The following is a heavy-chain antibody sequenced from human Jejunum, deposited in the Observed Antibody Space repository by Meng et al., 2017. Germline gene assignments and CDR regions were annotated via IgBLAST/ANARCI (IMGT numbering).Heavy chain of an antibody. V-gene: IGHV3-15*01. CDR1: GFAFTNAW. D-gene: IGHD6-13*01. CDR2: IKRMSDGGTT. J-gene: IGHJ4*02. Sequence: GESLKISCAASGFAFTNAWMSWVRQAPGKGLEWVGHIKRMSDGGTTDYSAPVKGRFTISRNDSENTLYLQMNSLKTEDTAVYYCSTDRKSSPIDHWGQGTLVTVSS. CDR3: STDRKSSPIDH.